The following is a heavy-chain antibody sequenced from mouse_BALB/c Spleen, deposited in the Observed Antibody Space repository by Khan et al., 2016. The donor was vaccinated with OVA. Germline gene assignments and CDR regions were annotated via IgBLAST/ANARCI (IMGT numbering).Heavy chain of an antibody. CDR2: INSNGGST. J-gene: IGHJ2*01. Sequence: EVQLVESGGGLVQPGGSLKLSCAASGFTFSSYGMSWVRQTPDKRLELVATINSNGGSTYYPDSGKGRFTISRDNAKNTLYLQMRSLKSEDTAMYYCARMARTINWGQGTTLTVSS. CDR1: GFTFSSYG. V-gene: IGHV5-6-3*01. CDR3: ARMARTIN.